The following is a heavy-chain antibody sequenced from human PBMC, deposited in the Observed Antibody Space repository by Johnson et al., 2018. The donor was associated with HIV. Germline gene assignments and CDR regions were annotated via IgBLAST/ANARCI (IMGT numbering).Heavy chain of an antibody. Sequence: VHLVESGGGLVQPGRSLRLSCAASGFMLNSHGMHWVRQVSKKGLEWVAGISWNSDTIGYADSVKGRFTISRDNAKNSLYLQMKSLRLEDTALYFCARDLTWEMQDTFDLWGQGTMVTVSS. V-gene: IGHV3-9*01. D-gene: IGHD1-26*01. CDR3: ARDLTWEMQDTFDL. J-gene: IGHJ3*01. CDR2: ISWNSDTI. CDR1: GFMLNSHG.